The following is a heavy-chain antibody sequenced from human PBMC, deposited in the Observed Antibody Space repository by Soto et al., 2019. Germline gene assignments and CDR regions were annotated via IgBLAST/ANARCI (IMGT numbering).Heavy chain of an antibody. CDR3: ASSVGVVTYYYGMDV. D-gene: IGHD3-16*01. J-gene: IGHJ6*02. CDR1: GYTFTSYG. CDR2: ISAYNGNT. Sequence: QVQLVQSGAEVKKPGASVKVSCKASGYTFTSYGISWVRQAPGQGLEWMGWISAYNGNTNYAQKLQGRVTMTTDTSTSTASMELRSLRSDDTAVYYCASSVGVVTYYYGMDVWGQGTTVTVSS. V-gene: IGHV1-18*01.